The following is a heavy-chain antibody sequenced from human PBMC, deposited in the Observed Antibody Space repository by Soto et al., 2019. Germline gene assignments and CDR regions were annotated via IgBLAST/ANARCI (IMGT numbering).Heavy chain of an antibody. D-gene: IGHD6-13*01. CDR3: AKDHEYSSSWLSNHNWFDP. CDR2: ISGSGGST. J-gene: IGHJ5*02. CDR1: GFTFSSYA. V-gene: IGHV3-23*01. Sequence: EVQLLESGGGLVQPGGSLRLSCAASGFTFSSYAMSWVRQAPGKGLEWVSAISGSGGSTYYADSVKGRFTISRDNSKNTLYLQMNSLRAEDTAVYYCAKDHEYSSSWLSNHNWFDPWGQGTLVTVSS.